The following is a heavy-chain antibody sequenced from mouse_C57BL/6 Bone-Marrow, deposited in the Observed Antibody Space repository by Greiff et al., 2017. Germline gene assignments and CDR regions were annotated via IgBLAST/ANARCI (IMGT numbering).Heavy chain of an antibody. J-gene: IGHJ2*01. CDR2: IDPSDSYT. D-gene: IGHD1-1*01. CDR3: AREVYYGSLYYFDY. V-gene: IGHV1-69*01. CDR1: GYTFTSYW. Sequence: VQLQQPGAELVMPGASVKLSCKASGYTFTSYWMHWVKQRPGQGLEWIGEIDPSDSYTNYNQKFKGKSTLTVDKSSSTAYMQLSSLTSEDSAVYYCAREVYYGSLYYFDYWGQGTTRTVSS.